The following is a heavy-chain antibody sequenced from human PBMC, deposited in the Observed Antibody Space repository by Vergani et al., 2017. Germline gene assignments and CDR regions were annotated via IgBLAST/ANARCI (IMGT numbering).Heavy chain of an antibody. D-gene: IGHD2/OR15-2a*01. Sequence: EVQALESGGGLVQSGGSLRLFCAASGFTFSSYAMTWVRQAPGKGLVWVSGNSGSGGSTYYADSVKGRFTISRDNSKNTLYLQMNSLRAEDTAIYYCARDFYFLAGGGFDPWGQGTLVTVSS. CDR2: NSGSGGST. CDR3: ARDFYFLAGGGFDP. V-gene: IGHV3-23*01. CDR1: GFTFSSYA. J-gene: IGHJ5*02.